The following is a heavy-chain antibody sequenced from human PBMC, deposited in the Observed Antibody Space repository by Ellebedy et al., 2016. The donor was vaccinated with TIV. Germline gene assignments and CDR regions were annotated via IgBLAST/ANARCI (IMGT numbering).Heavy chain of an antibody. Sequence: ASVKVSCKASGYTFTSYGISWVRQAPGQGLEWMGWISAYNGNTNYAQKLQGRVTMTTDTSTSTAYMELRSLRSDDTAVYYCARDWYVGTMVRGSNYFDYWGQGTLVTVSS. CDR3: ARDWYVGTMVRGSNYFDY. J-gene: IGHJ4*02. D-gene: IGHD3-10*01. V-gene: IGHV1-18*04. CDR2: ISAYNGNT. CDR1: GYTFTSYG.